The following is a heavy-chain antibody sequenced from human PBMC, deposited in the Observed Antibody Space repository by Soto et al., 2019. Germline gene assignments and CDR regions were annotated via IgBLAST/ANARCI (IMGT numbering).Heavy chain of an antibody. D-gene: IGHD6-13*01. CDR3: GRDAGRRFDY. Sequence: EVQLAESGGGLVQPGGSLRLSCAASGFTFSSYWMTWARQAPGKGLEWVASMNRDGSEKRYVDSVEGRFTISRDNAKNSLFLQMNSLSPDDTAVYYCGRDAGRRFDYWGQGSLVTVSS. CDR2: MNRDGSEK. J-gene: IGHJ4*02. CDR1: GFTFSSYW. V-gene: IGHV3-7*01.